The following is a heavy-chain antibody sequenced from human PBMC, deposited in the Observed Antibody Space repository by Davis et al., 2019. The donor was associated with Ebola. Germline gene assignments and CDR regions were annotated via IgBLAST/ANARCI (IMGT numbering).Heavy chain of an antibody. CDR1: GFTFSSYA. Sequence: GESLKISCAASGFTFSSYAMSWVRQAPGKGLEWVSAISGSGGSTYYADSVKGRFTISRDNSKNTLYLQMNSLRAEDTAVYYCAKAPPVWSGYYFDYWGQGTLVTVSS. CDR3: AKAPPVWSGYYFDY. CDR2: ISGSGGST. D-gene: IGHD3-3*01. V-gene: IGHV3-23*01. J-gene: IGHJ4*02.